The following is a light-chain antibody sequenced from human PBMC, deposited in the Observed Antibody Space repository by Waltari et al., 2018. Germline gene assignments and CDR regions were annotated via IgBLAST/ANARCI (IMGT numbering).Light chain of an antibody. CDR1: SSNIGAGHD. V-gene: IGLV1-40*01. CDR3: HSFDSSLSTGVV. Sequence: QSVLTPPPSVSGAPGQRVTISCTGTSSNIGAGHDVHWYQQFPGTAPKLLIYGNSNRPSGVPDRFSGSKSDTSASLTITGLQAEDEADYFCHSFDSSLSTGVVFGGGTKVTVL. J-gene: IGLJ2*01. CDR2: GNS.